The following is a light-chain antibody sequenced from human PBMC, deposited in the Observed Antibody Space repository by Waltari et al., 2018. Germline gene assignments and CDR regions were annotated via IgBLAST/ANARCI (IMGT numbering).Light chain of an antibody. CDR3: QVWDNRADEVV. CDR2: GDD. Sequence: SYVLTQPPSVSVAPGQTATITCGGDDIGTKTVNWYQHKSGQAPVLVIYGDDDRPSGIPERFSGSNSGDTATLTRTRVEAGDEADYSCQVWDNRADEVVFGGGTKLAVL. V-gene: IGLV3-21*02. CDR1: DIGTKT. J-gene: IGLJ2*01.